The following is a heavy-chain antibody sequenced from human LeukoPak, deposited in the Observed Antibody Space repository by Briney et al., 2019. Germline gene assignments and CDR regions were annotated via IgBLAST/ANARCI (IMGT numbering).Heavy chain of an antibody. Sequence: PGGSLRLSCAASEFTINNYGMHWVRQAPGKGLEWVALISKDGSNEYYADSVKGRFTISRDNSKNTLDLQMSSLRADDTAMYYCAKHSSGITVAGTIQYWGQGTLVTVSS. D-gene: IGHD6-19*01. J-gene: IGHJ4*02. CDR3: AKHSSGITVAGTIQY. CDR1: EFTINNYG. CDR2: ISKDGSNE. V-gene: IGHV3-30*18.